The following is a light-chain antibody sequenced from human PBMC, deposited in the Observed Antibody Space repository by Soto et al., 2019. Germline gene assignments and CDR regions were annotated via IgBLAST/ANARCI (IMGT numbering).Light chain of an antibody. Sequence: IQLTQSPLFLSASTGDRVTITCRASQGISSYLAWYQQKPGKAPKLLIYDVSSLEGGVPSRFSGSGSGTEFTLTISSLQSDDFATYYCQQYHSYSTTFGQGTRLEIK. V-gene: IGKV1-8*01. J-gene: IGKJ5*01. CDR1: QGISSY. CDR3: QQYHSYSTT. CDR2: DVS.